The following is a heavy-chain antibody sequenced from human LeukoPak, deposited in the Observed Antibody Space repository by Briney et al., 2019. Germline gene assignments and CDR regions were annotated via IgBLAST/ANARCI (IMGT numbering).Heavy chain of an antibody. Sequence: PGGSLRLSCAASGFTFSSYSMNWVRQAPGRGLEWVSYISSSSSTIYYADSVKGRFTISRDNAKNSLYLQMNSLRAEDTAVYYCAGLHGYCSSTSCSYYYYYYMDVWGKGTTVTVSS. J-gene: IGHJ6*03. CDR1: GFTFSSYS. CDR2: ISSSSSTI. D-gene: IGHD2-2*01. V-gene: IGHV3-48*01. CDR3: AGLHGYCSSTSCSYYYYYYMDV.